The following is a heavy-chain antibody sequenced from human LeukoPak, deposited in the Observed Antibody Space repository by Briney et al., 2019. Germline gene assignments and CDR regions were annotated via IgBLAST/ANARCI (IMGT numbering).Heavy chain of an antibody. CDR2: IIPIFGTA. V-gene: IGHV1-69*13. CDR3: ARGRVRGDYGDWYYFDY. Sequence: SVQVSCKASGGTFSSYAISWVRQAPGQELEWMGGIIPIFGTANYAQKFQGRVTITADEATSTAYMELSSLRSEDTAVYYCARGRVRGDYGDWYYFDYWGQGTLVTVSS. D-gene: IGHD4-17*01. J-gene: IGHJ4*02. CDR1: GGTFSSYA.